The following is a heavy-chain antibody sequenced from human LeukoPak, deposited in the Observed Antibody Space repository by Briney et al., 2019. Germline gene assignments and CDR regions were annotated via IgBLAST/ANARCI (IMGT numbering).Heavy chain of an antibody. J-gene: IGHJ4*02. CDR2: IYYSGTT. CDR3: ARHYCSTTSCYVDY. Sequence: TSETLSLTCAVSGYSISSNNWWGWIRQPPGEGLEWIGYIYYSGTTYYNPSLKSRVTMPIDTSKNQLSLKVSSVTAVDTALYYCARHYCSTTSCYVDYWGQGTLVTVSS. CDR1: GYSISSNNW. V-gene: IGHV4-28*01. D-gene: IGHD2-2*01.